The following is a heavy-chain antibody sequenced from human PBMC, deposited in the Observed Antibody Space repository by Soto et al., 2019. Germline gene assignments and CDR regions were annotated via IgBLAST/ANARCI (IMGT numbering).Heavy chain of an antibody. CDR2: IIPIFGTA. CDR3: ARDYYGSSGYHAFDI. Sequence: SVKVSCKASGGTFSSYAISWVRQAPGQGLEWMGGIIPIFGTANYAQKFQGRVTITADESTSTAYMELSSLRSEDTAVYYCARDYYGSSGYHAFDILGQGTMVTVSS. V-gene: IGHV1-69*13. CDR1: GGTFSSYA. J-gene: IGHJ3*02. D-gene: IGHD3-22*01.